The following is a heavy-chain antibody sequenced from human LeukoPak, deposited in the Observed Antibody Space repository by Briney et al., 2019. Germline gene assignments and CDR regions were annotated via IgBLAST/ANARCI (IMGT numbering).Heavy chain of an antibody. CDR3: VRIINGWYYFDY. CDR2: INPNSGGGT. Sequence: ASVKVSCKASGYTFTDYYMHWVRQAPGQGLEWMGRINPNSGGGTNYAQKFQGRVTMTRDTSISTAYMELSRLRSDDTAVYYCVRIINGWYYFDYWGQGTLVTVSS. CDR1: GYTFTDYY. J-gene: IGHJ4*02. V-gene: IGHV1-2*06. D-gene: IGHD6-19*01.